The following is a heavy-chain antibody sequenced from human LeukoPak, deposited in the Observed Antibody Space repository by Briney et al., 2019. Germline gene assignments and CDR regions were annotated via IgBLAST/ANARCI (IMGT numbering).Heavy chain of an antibody. CDR2: ISSSGSTI. Sequence: PGGSLRLSCAASGFTFSDYYMSWIRQAPGKGLEWVSYISSSGSTIYYADSVKGRFTISRDNAKNSLYLQMNSLRAEDTAVYYCARDSRVSSWYRHLPGDLIDYWGQGTLVTVSS. CDR3: ARDSRVSSWYRHLPGDLIDY. V-gene: IGHV3-11*01. CDR1: GFTFSDYY. J-gene: IGHJ4*02. D-gene: IGHD6-13*01.